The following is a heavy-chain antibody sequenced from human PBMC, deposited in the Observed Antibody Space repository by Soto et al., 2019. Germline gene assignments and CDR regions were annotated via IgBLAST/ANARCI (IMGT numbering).Heavy chain of an antibody. J-gene: IGHJ6*02. CDR3: ARKGYDFWSGYYYYYYGMDV. CDR1: GYTFTSYD. Sequence: GASVKVSCKASGYTFTSYDINWVRQATGQGLEWMGWMNPNSGNTGYAQKFQGRVTMTRNTSISTAYMELSSLRSEDTAVYYCARKGYDFWSGYYYYYYGMDVWGQGTTVTVSS. CDR2: MNPNSGNT. D-gene: IGHD3-3*01. V-gene: IGHV1-8*01.